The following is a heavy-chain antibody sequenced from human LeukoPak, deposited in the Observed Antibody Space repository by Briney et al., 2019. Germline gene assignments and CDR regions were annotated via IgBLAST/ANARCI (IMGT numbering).Heavy chain of an antibody. V-gene: IGHV3-30*04. CDR1: GFTFSSYA. J-gene: IGHJ6*03. D-gene: IGHD6-13*01. Sequence: GGSLRLSCAASGFTFSSYAMHWVRQAPGKGLEWVAVISYDGSNKYYADSVKGRFTISRDNSKNTLYLQMNSLRAEDTAVYYCARDGGDSSSWYERNYYYYYMDVWGKGTTVTVSS. CDR2: ISYDGSNK. CDR3: ARDGGDSSSWYERNYYYYYMDV.